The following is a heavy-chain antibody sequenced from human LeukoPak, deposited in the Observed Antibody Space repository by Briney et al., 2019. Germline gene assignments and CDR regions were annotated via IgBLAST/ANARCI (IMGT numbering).Heavy chain of an antibody. CDR1: GNYW. Sequence: GGSLRLSCAASGNYWMHWVRQAPGKGLVWVSHINSDGSWTSYADSVKGRFTISKDNAKNAVYLQMNNLRAEDTAVYYCVSFYEAYWGRGTLVTVSS. J-gene: IGHJ4*02. CDR3: VSFYEAY. V-gene: IGHV3-74*01. CDR2: INSDGSWT. D-gene: IGHD2/OR15-2a*01.